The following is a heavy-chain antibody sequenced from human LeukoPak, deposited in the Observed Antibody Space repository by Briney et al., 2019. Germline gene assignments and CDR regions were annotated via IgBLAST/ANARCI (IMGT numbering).Heavy chain of an antibody. J-gene: IGHJ4*02. V-gene: IGHV3-21*01. CDR3: VRDFMGVGDTTAYLHY. D-gene: IGHD1-26*01. Sequence: GGSLRLSCAASGFTFRDYSMNGVRQAPGKGLEWGSSISRTSRHVYYGGSVWGRFTISRDDARNFLFLEMNSLRADDMAVYYCVRDFMGVGDTTAYLHYWGQGTLVTVSS. CDR2: ISRTSRHV. CDR1: GFTFRDYS.